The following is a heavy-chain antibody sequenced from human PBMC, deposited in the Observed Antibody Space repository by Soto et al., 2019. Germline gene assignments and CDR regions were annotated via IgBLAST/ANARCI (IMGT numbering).Heavy chain of an antibody. D-gene: IGHD3-3*01. J-gene: IGHJ4*02. CDR1: GYTFTSYA. V-gene: IGHV1-3*01. Sequence: QVQLVQSGAEVKKPGASVKVSCKASGYTFTSYAMHWVRQAPGQRLEWMGWINAGNGNTKYSQKFQDRVTITRDTSASTAYMELSSLRSEDTAVYYCARAPNYDFWSGYSYYFDYWGQGTLVTVSS. CDR3: ARAPNYDFWSGYSYYFDY. CDR2: INAGNGNT.